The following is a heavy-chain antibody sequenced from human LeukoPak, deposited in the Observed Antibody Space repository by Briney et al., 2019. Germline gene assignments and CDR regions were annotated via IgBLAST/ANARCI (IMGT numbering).Heavy chain of an antibody. V-gene: IGHV3-23*01. CDR2: ISGSGGRT. CDR1: GFTFSSYA. J-gene: IGHJ4*02. CDR3: AKGLGPTGYFFDY. Sequence: GGSLRLSCAASGFTFSSYAMSWVRQAPGKGLEWVSSISGSGGRTYYADSVKGRFTISRDNSKNTLYLQMNSLRAEDTAVYYCAKGLGPTGYFFDYWGQGTLVTVSS. D-gene: IGHD1-26*01.